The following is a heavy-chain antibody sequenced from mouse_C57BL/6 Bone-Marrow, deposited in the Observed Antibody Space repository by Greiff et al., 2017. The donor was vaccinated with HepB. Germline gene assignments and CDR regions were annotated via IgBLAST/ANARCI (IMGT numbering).Heavy chain of an antibody. CDR1: GFTFSSYG. CDR3: ARPQYDFAWFAY. Sequence: EVMLVESGGDLVKPGGSLKLSCAASGFTFSSYGMSWVRQTPDKRLEWVATISSGGSYTYYPDSVKGRFTISRDNAKNTLYLQMSSLKSEDTAMYYCARPQYDFAWFAYWGQGTRVTVSA. D-gene: IGHD2-4*01. CDR2: ISSGGSYT. J-gene: IGHJ3*01. V-gene: IGHV5-6*01.